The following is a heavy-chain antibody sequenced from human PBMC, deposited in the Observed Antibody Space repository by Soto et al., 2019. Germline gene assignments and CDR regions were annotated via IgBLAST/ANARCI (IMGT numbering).Heavy chain of an antibody. V-gene: IGHV4-39*01. D-gene: IGHD2-8*02. J-gene: IGHJ4*02. CDR1: GGSITINTYY. CDR2: IYYSGST. Sequence: SETLSLTCTVSGGSITINTYYWGWIRQPPGKGLEWIGSIYYSGSTYYNPSLKSRVTMSVDTSKNQFSLKLSSVTAADTAMYYCARAFSFDWCTYYFDYWGQGPLVTVSS. CDR3: ARAFSFDWCTYYFDY.